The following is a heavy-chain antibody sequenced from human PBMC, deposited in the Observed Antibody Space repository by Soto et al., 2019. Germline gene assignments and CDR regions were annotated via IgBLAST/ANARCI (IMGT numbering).Heavy chain of an antibody. CDR3: ARDTGSAASSSWEVISIDA. Sequence: SETLSLTCTVSGGSISSYYWRWIRQPSGKGLEWIGRIYTSGSHNYNPSLKSRVTMSVDTSKNQFSLKLSSVTAADTAVYYCARDTGSAASSSWEVISIDAWGQGTPVTVSS. J-gene: IGHJ6*02. CDR1: GGSISSYY. V-gene: IGHV4-4*07. CDR2: IYTSGSH. D-gene: IGHD6-13*01.